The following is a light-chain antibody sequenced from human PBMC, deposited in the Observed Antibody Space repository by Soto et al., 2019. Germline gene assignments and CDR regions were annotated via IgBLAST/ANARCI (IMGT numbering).Light chain of an antibody. Sequence: DIQMTQSPSSLSASIGDRVTITCRASQSISSYLNWYQHRPGKAPKLLIYAASSLQPGVPSRFSDSGSGTDFTLTISSLQPEDFATYYCQQSYSTRLTFGGGTKVEIK. CDR1: QSISSY. J-gene: IGKJ4*01. V-gene: IGKV1-39*01. CDR3: QQSYSTRLT. CDR2: AAS.